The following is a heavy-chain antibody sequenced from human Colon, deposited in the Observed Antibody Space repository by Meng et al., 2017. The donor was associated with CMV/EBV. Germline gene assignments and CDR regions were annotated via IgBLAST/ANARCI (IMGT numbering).Heavy chain of an antibody. CDR3: ATDLNWDNF. Sequence: GESLKISCAASGFTFSSYTMNWVRQAPGKGLEWVSSISSSNSFIYYADSVKGRFTISRDNTKNSLYLQMNSLRAEDTAVYYCATDLNWDNFWGQGTLVTVSS. CDR2: ISSSNSFI. CDR1: GFTFSSYT. V-gene: IGHV3-21*01. J-gene: IGHJ4*02. D-gene: IGHD1-1*01.